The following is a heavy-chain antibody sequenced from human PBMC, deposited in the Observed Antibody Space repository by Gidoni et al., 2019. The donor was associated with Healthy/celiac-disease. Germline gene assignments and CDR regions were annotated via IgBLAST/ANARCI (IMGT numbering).Heavy chain of an antibody. D-gene: IGHD6-19*01. CDR3: ASRYSSGWYAAYYYYMDV. Sequence: QVQLQESGPGLVKPSGTLSLTCAVSGGSISSSNWWCWVRQPPGKGLEWIGEIYHSGSTNYNPSLKSRVTISVDKSKNQFSLKLSSVTAADTAVYYCASRYSSGWYAAYYYYMDVWGKGTTVTVSS. CDR1: GGSISSSNW. CDR2: IYHSGST. J-gene: IGHJ6*03. V-gene: IGHV4-4*02.